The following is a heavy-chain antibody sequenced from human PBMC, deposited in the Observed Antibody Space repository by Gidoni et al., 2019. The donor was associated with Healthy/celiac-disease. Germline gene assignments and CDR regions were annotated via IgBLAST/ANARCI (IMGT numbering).Heavy chain of an antibody. J-gene: IGHJ6*02. Sequence: QVQLVESGGGLVKPGGSLSLSCAASGFTFSDYYMSWIRQAPGKGLEWVSYISSSSSYTNYADSVKGRFTISRDNAKNSLYLQMNSLRAEDTAVYYCARDIGITGTTYYYYYGMDVWGQGTTVTVSS. CDR2: ISSSSSYT. CDR3: ARDIGITGTTYYYYYGMDV. D-gene: IGHD1-20*01. V-gene: IGHV3-11*06. CDR1: GFTFSDYY.